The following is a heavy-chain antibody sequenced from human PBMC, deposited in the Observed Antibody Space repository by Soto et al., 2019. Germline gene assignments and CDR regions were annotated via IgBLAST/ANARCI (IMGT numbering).Heavy chain of an antibody. CDR1: GCTFSNYG. Sequence: QVQLVQSGAEVKKPGSSVKVSCKSSGCTFSNYGFSGVRQAPGQGLEGMGVIVPIFGAEHPQKFQGRVTITADESTNTVFMELRGLRSEDTAVYYCARGGSDYEGSGYYQGHVWGQGTTVTVSS. J-gene: IGHJ6*02. CDR2: IVPIFGA. V-gene: IGHV1-69*12. D-gene: IGHD3-22*01. CDR3: ARGGSDYEGSGYYQGHV.